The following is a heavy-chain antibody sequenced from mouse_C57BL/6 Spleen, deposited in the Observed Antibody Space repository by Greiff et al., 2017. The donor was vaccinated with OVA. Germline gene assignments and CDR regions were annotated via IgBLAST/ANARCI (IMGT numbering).Heavy chain of an antibody. CDR1: GFTFTDYY. Sequence: EVQRVESGGGLVQPGGSLSLSCAASGFTFTDYYMSWVRQPPGKALEWLGFIRNKANGYTTEYSASVKGRFTISRDNSQSILYLQMNALRAEDSATYYCARSPLTYYYAMDYWGQGTSVTVSS. J-gene: IGHJ4*01. CDR3: ARSPLTYYYAMDY. D-gene: IGHD1-1*01. V-gene: IGHV7-3*01. CDR2: IRNKANGYTT.